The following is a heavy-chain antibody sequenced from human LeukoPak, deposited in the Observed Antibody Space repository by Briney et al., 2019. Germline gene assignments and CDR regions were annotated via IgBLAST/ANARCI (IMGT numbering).Heavy chain of an antibody. J-gene: IGHJ4*02. V-gene: IGHV3-74*01. CDR3: GRDRSYGLEC. Sequence: GGSLRLSCAASGFTFSTYWMHWVRQVPGKGLVWVSRINGDGSSTNYADSVKGRFTISRDNAKKTLYLQMNSLIAEDTAVYYCGRDRSYGLECWGLGTLVTVSS. CDR1: GFTFSTYW. D-gene: IGHD3-16*01. CDR2: INGDGSST.